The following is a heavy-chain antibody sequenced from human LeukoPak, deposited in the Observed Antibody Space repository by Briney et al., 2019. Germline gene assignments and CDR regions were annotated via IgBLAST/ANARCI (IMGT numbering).Heavy chain of an antibody. V-gene: IGHV1-46*01. J-gene: IGHJ3*02. CDR3: ARGYSGSPGRNAFDI. CDR1: GYTFTSYY. CDR2: INPSGGST. D-gene: IGHD1-26*01. Sequence: ASVKVSCKASGYTFTSYYMHWVRQAPGQGLEWMGIINPSGGSTSYAQKFQGRVTMARDMSTSTVYMELSSLRSEDTAVYYCARGYSGSPGRNAFDIWGQGTMVTVSS.